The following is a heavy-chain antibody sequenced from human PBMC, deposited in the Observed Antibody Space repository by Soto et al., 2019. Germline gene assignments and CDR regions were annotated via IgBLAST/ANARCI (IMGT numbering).Heavy chain of an antibody. D-gene: IGHD2-15*01. Sequence: PGGSLRLSCAASGFTFSGYWMHWVRQLPGKGQMWVSRINSDGSTTTYADSVKSRFTISSDNATNTLYLQMNSLRAEDTAVYYCVRVLPFYAFVVCGPGTMVTVSS. CDR1: GFTFSGYW. V-gene: IGHV3-74*03. J-gene: IGHJ3*01. CDR2: INSDGSTT. CDR3: VRVLPFYAFVV.